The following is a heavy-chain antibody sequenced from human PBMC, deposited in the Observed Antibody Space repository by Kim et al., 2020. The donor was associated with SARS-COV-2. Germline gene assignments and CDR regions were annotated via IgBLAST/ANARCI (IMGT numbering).Heavy chain of an antibody. CDR3: ARKGAYGDYYFDY. J-gene: IGHJ4*02. V-gene: IGHV1-69*01. D-gene: IGHD4-17*01. Sequence: YAQKFQSRVTITADESTRTAYMELSSLRSEDTAVYYCARKGAYGDYYFDYWGQGTLVTVSS.